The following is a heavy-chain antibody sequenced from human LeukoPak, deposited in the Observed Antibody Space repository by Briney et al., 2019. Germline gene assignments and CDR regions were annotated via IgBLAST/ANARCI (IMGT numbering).Heavy chain of an antibody. CDR1: GFTFSSYA. CDR2: ISAGGGST. CDR3: ARGKYYYMDV. J-gene: IGHJ6*03. Sequence: PGGSLRLSCAVSGFTFSSYAMSWVRQAPGKGLEWVSAISAGGGSTYYADSVKGRFTISRDNSKNTLYLQMNSLRAEDTAVYYCARGKYYYMDVWGKGTTVTISS. V-gene: IGHV3-23*01.